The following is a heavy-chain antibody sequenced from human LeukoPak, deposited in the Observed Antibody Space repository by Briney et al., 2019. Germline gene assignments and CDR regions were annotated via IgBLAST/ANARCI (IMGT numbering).Heavy chain of an antibody. J-gene: IGHJ4*02. Sequence: GGSLRLSCAASGFTFSSYWMHWVRQAPGKGLVWVSRISSDGSSTTYADSVKGRFTISRDNAKNTLYLQMNSLRTEDTAVYFCAKDDAWLRYACWGPGTLVTVSS. D-gene: IGHD5-12*01. V-gene: IGHV3-74*01. CDR2: ISSDGSST. CDR1: GFTFSSYW. CDR3: AKDDAWLRYAC.